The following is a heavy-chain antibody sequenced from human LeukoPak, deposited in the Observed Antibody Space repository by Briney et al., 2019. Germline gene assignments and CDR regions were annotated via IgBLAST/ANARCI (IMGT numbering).Heavy chain of an antibody. D-gene: IGHD5-18*01. CDR1: GGSISSHY. CDR3: ARRPGYSYGFMDV. Sequence: PSETLSLTCTVPGGSISSHYWSWIRQPPGKGLEWIGYIDVSGSTNYNPSLMSRVTVSLDTSKNQFSLRLSSVTAADTAVYYCARRPGYSYGFMDVWGQGTTVTVPS. V-gene: IGHV4-59*08. CDR2: IDVSGST. J-gene: IGHJ6*02.